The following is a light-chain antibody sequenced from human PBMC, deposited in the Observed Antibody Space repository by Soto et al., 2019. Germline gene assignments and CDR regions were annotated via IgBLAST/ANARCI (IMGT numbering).Light chain of an antibody. Sequence: DVVMTQTPSCLRVTPGEPASISCRSIQILLHSVVHDFFDWYLKTSGQSPQLVIYLASSRASEVPDKFSRSGSGTDFTLKISRVEAEDVGIYFCMQALQTPIPFGQGTRLDSK. CDR1: QILLHSVVHDF. J-gene: IGKJ5*01. CDR2: LAS. CDR3: MQALQTPIP. V-gene: IGKV2-28*01.